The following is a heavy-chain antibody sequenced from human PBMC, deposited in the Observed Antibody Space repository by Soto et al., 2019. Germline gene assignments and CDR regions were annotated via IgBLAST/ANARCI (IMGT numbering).Heavy chain of an antibody. CDR3: ARDKISNYSYGMDV. CDR1: GYTFTSYG. Sequence: QVQLVQSGAEVKKPGASVKVSCKASGYTFTSYGISWVRQDPGQGLEWIGWISAYNGNTNYAQKLKGRVTMTTDTSTSTAYMELRSLRSDDKAVYYCARDKISNYSYGMDVWGQGTTVTVSS. CDR2: ISAYNGNT. V-gene: IGHV1-18*01. J-gene: IGHJ6*02. D-gene: IGHD6-13*01.